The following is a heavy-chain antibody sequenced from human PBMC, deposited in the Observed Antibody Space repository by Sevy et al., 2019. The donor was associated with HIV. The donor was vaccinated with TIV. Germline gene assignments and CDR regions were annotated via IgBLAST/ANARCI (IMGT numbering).Heavy chain of an antibody. CDR3: EAITTAGRDY. V-gene: IGHV3-23*01. J-gene: IGHJ4*02. Sequence: GGYLRLSCAASGFIFSSYVMSWVRQAPGKGLEWVSSISGSGGYTYYADSVTGRFTISRDNSNNMLYLQMNSLRAEDTAIYYCEAITTAGRDYWGQGTLVTVSS. D-gene: IGHD1-1*01. CDR2: ISGSGGYT. CDR1: GFIFSSYV.